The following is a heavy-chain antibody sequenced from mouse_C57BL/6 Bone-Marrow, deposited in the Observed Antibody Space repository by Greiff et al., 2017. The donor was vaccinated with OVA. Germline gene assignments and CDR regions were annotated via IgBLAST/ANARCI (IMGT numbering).Heavy chain of an antibody. CDR3: AREGLYGSSSYYFDY. CDR1: GYAFSSYW. Sequence: VQLQQSGAELVKPGASVKISCKASGYAFSSYWMNWVKQRPGKGLEWIGQIYPGDGDTNYNGKFKGKATLTADKSSSTAYMQLSSLTSEDSAVYFCAREGLYGSSSYYFDYWGQGTTLTVSS. V-gene: IGHV1-80*01. J-gene: IGHJ2*01. D-gene: IGHD1-1*01. CDR2: IYPGDGDT.